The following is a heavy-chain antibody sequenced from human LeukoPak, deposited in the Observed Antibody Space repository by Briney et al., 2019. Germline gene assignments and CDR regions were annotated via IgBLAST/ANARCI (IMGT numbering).Heavy chain of an antibody. CDR1: GFTFGDYA. V-gene: IGHV3-49*03. CDR3: SRGRRSPDS. Sequence: SLTLSCTTSGFTFGDYAMSWFRQAPGKGLEWVGFIRSKAYGGTTEYAASLKGRITISRDDSKTIAYLQMSSLKTEDTAVYYCSRGRRSPDSWGQGTLVTVCS. CDR2: IRSKAYGGTT. J-gene: IGHJ5*01. D-gene: IGHD5-24*01.